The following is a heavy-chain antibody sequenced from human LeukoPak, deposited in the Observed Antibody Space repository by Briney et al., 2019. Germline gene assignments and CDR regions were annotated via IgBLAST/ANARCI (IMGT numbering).Heavy chain of an antibody. CDR1: GFTFNNYG. CDR2: ISYDGSNK. Sequence: GGSLRLSCAASGFTFNNYGMHWVRQAPGKGLEWVAVISYDGSNKYYADSVKGRFTISRDNSKNTLYLQMNSLRAEDTAVYYCAKVEYYDFWSGPDYWGQGTLVTVSS. CDR3: AKVEYYDFWSGPDY. V-gene: IGHV3-30*18. D-gene: IGHD3-3*01. J-gene: IGHJ4*02.